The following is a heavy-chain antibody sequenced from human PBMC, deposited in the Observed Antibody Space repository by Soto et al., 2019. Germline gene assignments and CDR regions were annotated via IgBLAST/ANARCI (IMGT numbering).Heavy chain of an antibody. D-gene: IGHD3-3*01. V-gene: IGHV4-31*03. CDR1: GGSISSGGYY. CDR3: ARDGDRITIFGPGAHFYMDV. J-gene: IGHJ6*03. CDR2: IYYSGST. Sequence: PSETLSLTCTVSGGSISSGGYYWSWIRQHPGKGLEWFGYIYYSGSTYYNPSLKSRVTISVDTSKNQFSLKLSSVTAAVTAVYYCARDGDRITIFGPGAHFYMDVWGKGTTVTVSS.